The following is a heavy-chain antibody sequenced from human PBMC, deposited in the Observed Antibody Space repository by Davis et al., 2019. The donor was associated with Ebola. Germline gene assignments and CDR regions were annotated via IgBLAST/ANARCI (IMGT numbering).Heavy chain of an antibody. CDR3: ARAPHCGGGVCNGFHYYGMDV. CDR2: ISYDGSNK. J-gene: IGHJ6*02. V-gene: IGHV3-30*03. CDR1: GFTFSSYS. D-gene: IGHD2-8*02. Sequence: GESLKISCAASGFTFSSYSMNWVRQAPGKGLEWVAVISYDGSNKYYADSVKGRFTISRDNSKNTLYLQMNSLRAEDTAVYYCARAPHCGGGVCNGFHYYGMDVWGQGTTVTVSS.